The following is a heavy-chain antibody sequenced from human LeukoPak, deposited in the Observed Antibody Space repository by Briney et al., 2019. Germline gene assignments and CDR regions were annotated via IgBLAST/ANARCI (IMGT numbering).Heavy chain of an antibody. CDR1: GYTFTDYY. CDR3: ARDGGFDY. CDR2: ISPNSGDT. J-gene: IGHJ4*02. D-gene: IGHD3-16*01. V-gene: IGHV1-2*02. Sequence: ASVKVSCKASGYTFTDYYMHWVRQAPGQGLEWMGWISPNSGDTNYAQKFQGRVTMTRDTSISTVYMELSRLRSDDTAIYYCARDGGFDYWGQGTLVTVSS.